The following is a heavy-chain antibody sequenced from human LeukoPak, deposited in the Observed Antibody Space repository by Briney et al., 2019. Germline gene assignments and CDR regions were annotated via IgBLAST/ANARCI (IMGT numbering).Heavy chain of an antibody. J-gene: IGHJ4*02. CDR3: AKYSTRETFFGDY. D-gene: IGHD3-3*01. CDR1: GFTFSNYG. Sequence: GGSLRLSCAASGFTFSNYGIHWVRQAPGKGLEWVALISYDGSYEYYADSVRGRFTISRDNSENTLYLQMNSLRAEDTAVYYCAKYSTRETFFGDYWGQGTLIAVSS. V-gene: IGHV3-30*18. CDR2: ISYDGSYE.